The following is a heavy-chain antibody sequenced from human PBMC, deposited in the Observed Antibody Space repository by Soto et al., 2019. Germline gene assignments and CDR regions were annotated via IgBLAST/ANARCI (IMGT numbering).Heavy chain of an antibody. Sequence: PGESLKISCKGSGYSFTSYWIGWVRQMPGKGLEWMGIIYPGDSDTRYSPSFQGQVTISADKSISTTYLQWSSLKASDTAMYYCARHDEYGDYEYYFEYWGQGTLVTVSS. CDR1: GYSFTSYW. CDR2: IYPGDSDT. V-gene: IGHV5-51*01. D-gene: IGHD4-17*01. J-gene: IGHJ4*02. CDR3: ARHDEYGDYEYYFEY.